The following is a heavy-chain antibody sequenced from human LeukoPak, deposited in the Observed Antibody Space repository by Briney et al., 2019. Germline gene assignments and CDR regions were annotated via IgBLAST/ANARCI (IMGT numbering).Heavy chain of an antibody. CDR3: ARDQGGPRLLWFGELTFRFDP. J-gene: IGHJ5*02. CDR1: GGSISSSSYY. CDR2: IYYSGST. D-gene: IGHD3-10*01. Sequence: SETLSLTCTISGGSISSSSYYWGWIRQPPGKGLEWIGSIYYSGSTYYNPSLKSRVTISVDTSKNQFSLKLSSVTAADTAVYYCARDQGGPRLLWFGELTFRFDPWGQGTLVTVSS. V-gene: IGHV4-39*07.